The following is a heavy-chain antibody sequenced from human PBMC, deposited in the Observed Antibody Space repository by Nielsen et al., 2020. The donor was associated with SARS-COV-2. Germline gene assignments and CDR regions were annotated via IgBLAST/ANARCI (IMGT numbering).Heavy chain of an antibody. CDR1: GFTFSSYA. CDR2: ISGSGAIT. D-gene: IGHD2/OR15-2a*01. J-gene: IGHJ2*01. Sequence: GESLKISCAASGFTFSSYAMTWVRQVPGKGLEWVSGISGSGAITYHADSVKGRFTISRDNSKNTLYLQMNSLRAEDTAVYYCARAVLRDWYFDLWGRGTLVTVSS. V-gene: IGHV3-23*01. CDR3: ARAVLRDWYFDL.